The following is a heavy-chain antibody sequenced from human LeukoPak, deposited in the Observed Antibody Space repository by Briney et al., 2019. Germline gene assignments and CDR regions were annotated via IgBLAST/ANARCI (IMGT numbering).Heavy chain of an antibody. CDR1: GFTFSSYA. CDR3: ARARYPPHYFDI. V-gene: IGHV3-30*14. J-gene: IGHJ3*02. CDR2: ISYDGSNK. Sequence: PGGSLRLSCAASGFTFSSYAMHWVRQAPGKGLEWVAVISYDGSNKYYADSVKGRFTISRDNSKNTLYLQMNSLRAEDTAVYYCARARYPPHYFDIWGQGTMVTVSS. D-gene: IGHD1-20*01.